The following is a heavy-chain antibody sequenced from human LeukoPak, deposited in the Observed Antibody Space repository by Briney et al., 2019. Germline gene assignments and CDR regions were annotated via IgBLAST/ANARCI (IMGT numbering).Heavy chain of an antibody. Sequence: GGSLRLSSAASGFTVSSNYMSWVRQAPGKGLEWVSAISGSGGTTYYADSVKGRFTISRDNSKNTLHLQMNSLRAEDTAIYYCAKDGHYYYDSSGYYFFDYWGQGTLVTVSS. CDR1: GFTVSSNY. J-gene: IGHJ4*02. D-gene: IGHD3-22*01. CDR2: ISGSGGTT. CDR3: AKDGHYYYDSSGYYFFDY. V-gene: IGHV3-23*01.